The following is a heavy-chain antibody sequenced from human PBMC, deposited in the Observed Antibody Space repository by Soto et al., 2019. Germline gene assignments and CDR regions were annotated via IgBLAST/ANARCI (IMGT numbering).Heavy chain of an antibody. Sequence: PSETLSLTCAVYGGSFSCYYWSWIRQPPGKGLEWIGEINHSGSTNYNPSLKSRVTISVDTSKNQFSLKLSSVTAADTAVYYCARGGLYYDFWSGYTKFDYWGQGTLVTVSS. V-gene: IGHV4-34*01. CDR2: INHSGST. J-gene: IGHJ4*02. CDR3: ARGGLYYDFWSGYTKFDY. CDR1: GGSFSCYY. D-gene: IGHD3-3*01.